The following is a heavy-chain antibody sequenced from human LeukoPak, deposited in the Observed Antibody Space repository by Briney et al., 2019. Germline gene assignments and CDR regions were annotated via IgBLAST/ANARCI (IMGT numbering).Heavy chain of an antibody. J-gene: IGHJ4*02. V-gene: IGHV1-2*02. CDR2: INPNSGGT. CDR1: GYTFTGYY. Sequence: ASGKVSCKASGYTFTGYYMHWVRQAPGQGLEWMGWINPNSGGTNYAQKFQGRVTMTRDTSISTAYMELSRLRSDDTAVYYCARDSSSGWYHGFDYWGQGTLVTVSS. CDR3: ARDSSSGWYHGFDY. D-gene: IGHD6-19*01.